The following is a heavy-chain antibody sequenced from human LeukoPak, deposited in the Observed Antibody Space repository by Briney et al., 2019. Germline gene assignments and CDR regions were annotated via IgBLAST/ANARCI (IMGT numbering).Heavy chain of an antibody. CDR1: GFTFSSYS. D-gene: IGHD2-15*01. Sequence: GGSLRLSCAASGFTFSSYSMNWVRQAPGKGLEWVSSISSSSSYIYYADSVKGRFTISRDNAKNSLYLQMNSLRAEDTAVYYCARDIVVVVAAQKAFDIWGQETMVTVSS. CDR2: ISSSSSYI. J-gene: IGHJ3*02. CDR3: ARDIVVVVAAQKAFDI. V-gene: IGHV3-21*01.